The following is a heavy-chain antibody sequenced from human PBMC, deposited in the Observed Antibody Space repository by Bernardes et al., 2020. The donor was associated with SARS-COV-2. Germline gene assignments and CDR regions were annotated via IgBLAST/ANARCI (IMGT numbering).Heavy chain of an antibody. CDR1: GFTFGDYA. J-gene: IGHJ4*02. D-gene: IGHD3-22*01. CDR2: ISWNSGSI. V-gene: IGHV3-9*01. Sequence: GGSLRLSCAASGFTFGDYAMHWVRQAPGKGLEWVSGISWNSGSIGYADSVKGRFTISRDNVKNSLYLQMNSLRAEDTALYYCAKDIDYYDSSGYVDYWGQGTLVTVSS. CDR3: AKDIDYYDSSGYVDY.